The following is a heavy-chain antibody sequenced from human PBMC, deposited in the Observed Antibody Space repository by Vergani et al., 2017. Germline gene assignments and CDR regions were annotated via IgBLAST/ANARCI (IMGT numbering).Heavy chain of an antibody. CDR2: IYTSGST. Sequence: QVQLQESGPGLVKPSQTLSLTCTVSGGSISSGSYYWSWIRQPAGKGLGWIGRIYTSGSTNYNPSLKSRVTISVDTSKNQFSLKLSSVTAADTAVYYCAREPHTAMVTGWGQGTLVTVSS. CDR1: GGSISSGSYY. J-gene: IGHJ4*02. V-gene: IGHV4-61*02. CDR3: AREPHTAMVTG. D-gene: IGHD5-18*01.